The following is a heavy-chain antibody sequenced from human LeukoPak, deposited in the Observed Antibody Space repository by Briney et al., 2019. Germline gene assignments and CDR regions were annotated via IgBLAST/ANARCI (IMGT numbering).Heavy chain of an antibody. D-gene: IGHD1-26*01. Sequence: GGSLRLSCAASGFTFSSYAMSWVRQAPGKGLEWVSAISGSGGSTYYADSGKGRLSISRDNSKNALYLQMNSLRAEDTAVYYCVGSRRLPPTYWGQGTLVTVSS. CDR3: VGSRRLPPTY. J-gene: IGHJ4*02. V-gene: IGHV3-23*01. CDR2: ISGSGGST. CDR1: GFTFSSYA.